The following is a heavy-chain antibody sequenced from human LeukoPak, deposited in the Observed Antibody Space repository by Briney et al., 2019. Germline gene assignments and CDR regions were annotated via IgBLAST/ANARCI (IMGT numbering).Heavy chain of an antibody. Sequence: PSETLSLTCAVYGGSFSGYYWSWIRQPPGKGLEWIGEINHSGSTNYNPSLKSRVTMSVDTSKNQFSLKLSSVTAADTAVYYCARYGFKFFDYWGQGALVTVSS. D-gene: IGHD5-24*01. CDR2: INHSGST. CDR1: GGSFSGYY. J-gene: IGHJ4*02. V-gene: IGHV4-34*10. CDR3: ARYGFKFFDY.